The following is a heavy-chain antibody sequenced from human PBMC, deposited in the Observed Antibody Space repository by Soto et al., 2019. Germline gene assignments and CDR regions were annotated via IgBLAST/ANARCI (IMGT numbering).Heavy chain of an antibody. V-gene: IGHV3-23*01. Sequence: EVQLLESGGGLVQPGGSLRLSCAASGFSFSAYAMNWVRQAPGKGLQWVSGLVGTGGDRNYADSVRGRFTVSRDNSKNTLYMQMNNLRAEDTAVYYCAKDFSANNGVWEAFDMWGRGTEVTVSS. D-gene: IGHD2-8*01. CDR2: LVGTGGDR. CDR1: GFSFSAYA. CDR3: AKDFSANNGVWEAFDM. J-gene: IGHJ3*02.